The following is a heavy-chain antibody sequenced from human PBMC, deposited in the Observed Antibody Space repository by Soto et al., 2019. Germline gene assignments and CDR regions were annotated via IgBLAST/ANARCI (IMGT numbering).Heavy chain of an antibody. D-gene: IGHD1-26*01. CDR1: GFTVSTYN. V-gene: IGHV3-53*02. Sequence: EVHLVESGGGLMQPGGSLRLSCAASGFTVSTYNMIWVRQAPVKGLEWVSVTYSGGSTQYADSVKGRFTVSRDNSKNNPYLQMSSLRDEDTAVYYCARKLSGAVQGWAYGMDVWGRGTTVTVSS. J-gene: IGHJ6*02. CDR2: TYSGGST. CDR3: ARKLSGAVQGWAYGMDV.